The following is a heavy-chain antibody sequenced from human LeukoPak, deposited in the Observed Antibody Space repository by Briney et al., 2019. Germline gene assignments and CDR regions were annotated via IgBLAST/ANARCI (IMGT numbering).Heavy chain of an antibody. D-gene: IGHD3-3*01. CDR3: ATHDSNGYYLYYFDY. CDR2: MSDSGTT. V-gene: IGHV4-59*08. J-gene: IGHJ4*02. Sequence: SETLSLICTVSGVSMSNKYWSWIRQPPGKGLEWIGYMSDSGTTKQNPALKSRVTISLDTSKNHLSLMLSSVTAADTAVYYCATHDSNGYYLYYFDYRGQGTVVAVSS. CDR1: GVSMSNKY.